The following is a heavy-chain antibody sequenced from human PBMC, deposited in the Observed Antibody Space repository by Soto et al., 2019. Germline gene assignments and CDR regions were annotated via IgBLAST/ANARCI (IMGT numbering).Heavy chain of an antibody. Sequence: ASVKVSCKASGYTFTSYAMHWVRQAPGQRLEWMGWINAGNGNTKYSQKFQGRVTITRDASASTAYMELSSLRSEDTAVYYCARSIVLVTALAYWGQGTLVTVSS. CDR3: ARSIVLVTALAY. J-gene: IGHJ4*02. D-gene: IGHD2-21*02. V-gene: IGHV1-3*01. CDR2: INAGNGNT. CDR1: GYTFTSYA.